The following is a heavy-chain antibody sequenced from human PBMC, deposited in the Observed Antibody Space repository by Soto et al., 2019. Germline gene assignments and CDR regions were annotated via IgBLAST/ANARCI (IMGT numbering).Heavy chain of an antibody. Sequence: PGGSLRLSCAASGFTFSSYAMSWVRQAPGKGLEWVSAISGSGGSTYYADSVKGRFTISRDNSKNTLYLQMNSLRAEDTAVYYCATSWSGYYYYYGMDVWGQGTTVTVSS. V-gene: IGHV3-23*01. D-gene: IGHD3-3*01. J-gene: IGHJ6*02. CDR3: ATSWSGYYYYYGMDV. CDR1: GFTFSSYA. CDR2: ISGSGGST.